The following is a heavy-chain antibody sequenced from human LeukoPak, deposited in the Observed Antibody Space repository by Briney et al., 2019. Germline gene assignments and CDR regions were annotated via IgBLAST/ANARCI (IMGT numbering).Heavy chain of an antibody. CDR1: GGSFSGYY. CDR2: INHSGST. J-gene: IGHJ5*02. CDR3: ARLYYYGSGSYYRLGYWFDP. V-gene: IGHV4-34*01. D-gene: IGHD3-10*01. Sequence: SSETLSLTCAVYGGSFSGYYWSWIRQPPGKGLEWIGEINHSGSTNYNPSLKSRVTISVDTSKNQFSLKLSSVTAADTAVYYCARLYYYGSGSYYRLGYWFDPWGQGTLVTVSS.